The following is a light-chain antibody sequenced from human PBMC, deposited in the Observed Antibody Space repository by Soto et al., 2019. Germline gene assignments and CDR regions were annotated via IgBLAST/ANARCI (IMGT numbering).Light chain of an antibody. J-gene: IGKJ4*01. Sequence: EIVLTQSPATLSLSPGERATLSCGASQSVSSIYLAWYQQKPGLAPRLLIYGASTRATGIPARFSGSGSGTEFTLTISSLQSEDSAVYYCQQYDDLPLTFGRGTKVDIK. CDR2: GAS. V-gene: IGKV3D-20*01. CDR3: QQYDDLPLT. CDR1: QSVSSIY.